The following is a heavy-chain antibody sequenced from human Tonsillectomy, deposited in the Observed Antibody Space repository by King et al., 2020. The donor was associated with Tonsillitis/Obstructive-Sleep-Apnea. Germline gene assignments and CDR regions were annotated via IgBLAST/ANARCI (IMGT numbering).Heavy chain of an antibody. CDR2: IYYSGST. D-gene: IGHD3-22*01. V-gene: IGHV4-59*01. CDR1: GGSISSYY. Sequence: VQLQESGPGLVKPSETLSLTCTVSGGSISSYYWSWIRQPPGKGLEWIGYIYYSGSTNYNPSLKSRVTISVDTSKNQFSLKLSSVTAADTAVYYCARDSPNYYDSRGYYPKPWYFDLWGRGTLVTVSP. CDR3: ARDSPNYYDSRGYYPKPWYFDL. J-gene: IGHJ2*01.